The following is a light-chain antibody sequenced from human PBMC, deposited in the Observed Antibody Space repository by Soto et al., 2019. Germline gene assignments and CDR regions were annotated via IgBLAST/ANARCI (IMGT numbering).Light chain of an antibody. CDR3: SSYTSSSTLGV. J-gene: IGLJ2*01. Sequence: QSALTQPASVSGSPGQSITISCTGTSSDVGGYNYVYWYQQHPGKAPKLMIYDVSNRPSGVSNCFSGSKSGNTASLTISGLQAEDEADYYCSSYTSSSTLGVFGGGTKVTVL. V-gene: IGLV2-14*01. CDR2: DVS. CDR1: SSDVGGYNY.